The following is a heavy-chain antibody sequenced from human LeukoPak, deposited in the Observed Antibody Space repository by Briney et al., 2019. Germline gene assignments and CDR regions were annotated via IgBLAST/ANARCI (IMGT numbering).Heavy chain of an antibody. CDR3: AKERSFGTWLGDY. CDR2: ISGSGGGT. D-gene: IGHD2/OR15-2a*01. J-gene: IGHJ4*02. CDR1: GFTFSSYA. Sequence: PGGSLGLSCAASGFTFSSYAMTWVRQAPGKGLEWVSAISGSGGGTYYADSVKGRFTISRDNSKNTLYLQMNSLRAEDTAVYYCAKERSFGTWLGDYWGQGALVTVSS. V-gene: IGHV3-23*01.